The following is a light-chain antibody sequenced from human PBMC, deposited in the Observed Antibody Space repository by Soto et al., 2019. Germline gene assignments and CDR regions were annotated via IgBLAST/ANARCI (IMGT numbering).Light chain of an antibody. CDR1: SSDVGGYDC. V-gene: IGLV2-8*01. CDR2: GVS. J-gene: IGLJ1*01. CDR3: SSYAGSNNFV. Sequence: QSVLTQPPSASGSPGQSVTISCAGTSSDVGGYDCVSWYQQHPGKAPKLMIYGVSKRPSGVPDRFSGSKSGNMASLTVSGLQAEDEADYYCSSYAGSNNFVFGTGTKVTVL.